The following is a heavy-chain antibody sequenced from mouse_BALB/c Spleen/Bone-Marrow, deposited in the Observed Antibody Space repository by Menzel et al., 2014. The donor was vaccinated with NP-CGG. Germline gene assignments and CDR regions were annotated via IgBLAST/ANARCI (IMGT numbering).Heavy chain of an antibody. V-gene: IGHV1-7*01. D-gene: IGHD2-2*01. CDR2: INPSTGYT. CDR1: GYTFTSYW. CDR3: ARSSGYDGFAY. Sequence: LEESGAELAKPGASVKMSCKASGYTFTSYWMHWVKQRPGQGLEWIGYINPSTGYTEYNQKFKDKATLTADKSSSTAYMQLSSLTSEDSAVYYCARSSGYDGFAYWGQGTLVTVSA. J-gene: IGHJ3*01.